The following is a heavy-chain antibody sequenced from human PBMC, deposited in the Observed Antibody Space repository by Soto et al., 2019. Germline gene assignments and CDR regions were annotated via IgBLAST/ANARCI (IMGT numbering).Heavy chain of an antibody. D-gene: IGHD2-21*02. CDR2: IKKKADGGTA. J-gene: IGHJ4*02. CDR1: GFTFTNAY. V-gene: IGHV3-15*07. Sequence: EGQLVESGGGLVKPGGSLRLSCATSGFTFTNAYMNWVRQAPGRGLEWVGRIKKKADGGTADYAAPVKGRFSISRDDSRNPLYLQMNSLETEDTAVYYCATHGILTALASGYWGQGTLVTVSS. CDR3: ATHGILTALASGY.